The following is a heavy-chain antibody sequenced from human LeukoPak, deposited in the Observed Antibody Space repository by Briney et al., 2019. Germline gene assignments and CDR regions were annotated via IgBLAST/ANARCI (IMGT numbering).Heavy chain of an antibody. CDR3: ARVDCSSTSCYLGQSNWFDP. CDR1: GDSISSYY. J-gene: IGHJ5*02. CDR2: SGST. V-gene: IGHV4-59*08. Sequence: SETLSLTCTVSGDSISSYYWSWIRQPPGKGLEWIGYSGSTNYNPSLKSRVTISVDTSKNQFSLKLSSVTAADTAVYYCARVDCSSTSCYLGQSNWFDPGAREPWSPSPQ. D-gene: IGHD2-2*01.